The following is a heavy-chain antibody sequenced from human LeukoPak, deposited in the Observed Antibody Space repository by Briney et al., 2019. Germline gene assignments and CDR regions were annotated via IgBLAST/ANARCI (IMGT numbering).Heavy chain of an antibody. J-gene: IGHJ4*02. CDR1: GGSISSGSYY. Sequence: PSQTLSLACTVSGGSISSGSYYWSWIRQPAGKGLEWIGRIYTSGSTNYNPSPKSRVTISVDTSKSEFSLKLSSVTAADTAVYYCERDYGSGIFDYWGQGTLVTVSS. CDR3: ERDYGSGIFDY. V-gene: IGHV4-61*02. CDR2: IYTSGST. D-gene: IGHD1-26*01.